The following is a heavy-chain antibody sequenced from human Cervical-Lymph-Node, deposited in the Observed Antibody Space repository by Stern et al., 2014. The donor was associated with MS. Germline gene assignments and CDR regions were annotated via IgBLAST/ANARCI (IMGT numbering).Heavy chain of an antibody. CDR1: GYTFNDYY. CDR3: ARGYRWKSDYYYGMDV. J-gene: IGHJ6*02. Sequence: QLVQSGAEVKKPGASVKVSCKASGYTFNDYYLHWVRQAPGQGLEWLGWLNPNSGGTNSATKFQGRGTLTRDTSISTAYMELSSLKSDDAAVYFCARGYRWKSDYYYGMDVWGQGTTVTVSS. CDR2: LNPNSGGT. D-gene: IGHD1-20*01. V-gene: IGHV1-2*02.